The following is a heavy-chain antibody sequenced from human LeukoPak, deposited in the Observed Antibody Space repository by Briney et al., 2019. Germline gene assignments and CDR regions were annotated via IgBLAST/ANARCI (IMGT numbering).Heavy chain of an antibody. V-gene: IGHV1-2*02. CDR3: ARGDGSGSSIYMDV. CDR1: GYTFTGYY. Sequence: ASVKVSCKASGYTFTGYYMHWVRQAPGQGLEWMGWINPNSGGTNYAQKFQGRVTMSVDTSKNQFSLKLSSVTAADTAVYYCARGDGSGSSIYMDVWGKGTTVTISS. CDR2: INPNSGGT. J-gene: IGHJ6*03. D-gene: IGHD3-10*01.